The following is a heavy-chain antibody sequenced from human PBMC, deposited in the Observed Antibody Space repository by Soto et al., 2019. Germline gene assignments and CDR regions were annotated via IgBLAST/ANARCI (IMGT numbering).Heavy chain of an antibody. Sequence: SETLSLTCTVSGGSISSYYWSWIRQPAGKGLEWIGRIYTSGSTNYNPSLKSRVTMSVDTSKNQFSLKLSSVTAADTAVYYCARTTYCSGGSCYTFDYWGQGTLVTVSS. D-gene: IGHD2-15*01. J-gene: IGHJ4*02. CDR2: IYTSGST. CDR1: GGSISSYY. CDR3: ARTTYCSGGSCYTFDY. V-gene: IGHV4-4*07.